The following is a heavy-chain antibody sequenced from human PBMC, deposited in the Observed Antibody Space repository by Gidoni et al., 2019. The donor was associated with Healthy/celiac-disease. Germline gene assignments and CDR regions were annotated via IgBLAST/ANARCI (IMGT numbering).Heavy chain of an antibody. V-gene: IGHV3-21*01. Sequence: CAASGFTFSSYSMNWVRQAPGKGLEWVSSISSSSSYIYYADSVKGRFTISRDNAKNSLYLQMNSLRAEDTAVYYCARVLGAIVGAYDIWGQGTMVTVSS. CDR1: GFTFSSYS. J-gene: IGHJ3*02. CDR2: ISSSSSYI. D-gene: IGHD1-26*01. CDR3: ARVLGAIVGAYDI.